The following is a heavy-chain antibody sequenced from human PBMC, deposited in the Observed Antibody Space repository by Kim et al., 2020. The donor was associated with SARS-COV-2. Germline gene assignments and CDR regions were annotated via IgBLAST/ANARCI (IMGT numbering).Heavy chain of an antibody. CDR2: IYPGDSDT. Sequence: GESLKISCKGSGYSFTSYWIGWVRQMPGKGLEWMGIIYPGDSDTRYSPSFQGQVTISADKSISTAYLQWSSLKASDTAMYYCARHERFGELLYSPFDYWGQGTLVTVSS. CDR3: ARHERFGELLYSPFDY. J-gene: IGHJ4*02. D-gene: IGHD3-10*01. CDR1: GYSFTSYW. V-gene: IGHV5-51*01.